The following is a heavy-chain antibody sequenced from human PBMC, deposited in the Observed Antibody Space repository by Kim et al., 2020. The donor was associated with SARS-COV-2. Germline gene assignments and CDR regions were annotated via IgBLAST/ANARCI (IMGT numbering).Heavy chain of an antibody. J-gene: IGHJ6*02. CDR2: IYDSRST. Sequence: SETLSLTCTVSGGIISSYYWSWIRQPPGKGLEWIGYIYDSRSTNYNPSLKSRVTISVDTSKNQFSLKLSSVTAAHTAVYYCAGVKKGSGRYYIWFSAFYGMDVWGQGTTVTVSS. D-gene: IGHD3-10*01. CDR1: GGIISSYY. V-gene: IGHV4-59*01. CDR3: AGVKKGSGRYYIWFSAFYGMDV.